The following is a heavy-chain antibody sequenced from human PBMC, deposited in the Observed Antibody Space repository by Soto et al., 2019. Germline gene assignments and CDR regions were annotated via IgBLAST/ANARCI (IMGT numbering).Heavy chain of an antibody. CDR2: IYYSGST. D-gene: IGHD6-13*01. CDR3: ASAAAAAGGFDY. V-gene: IGHV4-59*01. CDR1: VGSISSYY. Sequence: SETLSLTCTVSVGSISSYYWSWIRQPPGKGLEWIGYIYYSGSTNYNPSLKSRVTISVDTSKNQFSLKLSSVTAADTAVYYCASAAAAAGGFDYWVQGTLVTVSS. J-gene: IGHJ4*02.